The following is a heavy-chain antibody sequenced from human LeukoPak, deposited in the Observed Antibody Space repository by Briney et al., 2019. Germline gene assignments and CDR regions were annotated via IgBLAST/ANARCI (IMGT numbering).Heavy chain of an antibody. CDR1: GGSISSYY. J-gene: IGHJ3*02. D-gene: IGHD2-21*01. CDR3: ARDGYFDAFDI. V-gene: IGHV4-59*12. CDR2: IHYSGST. Sequence: SETLSLTCTVSGGSISSYYWSWIRQPPGKGLEWIGYIHYSGSTNYNPSLKSRVTISVDTSKNQFSLKLSSVTAADTAVYYCARDGYFDAFDIWGQGTMVTVSS.